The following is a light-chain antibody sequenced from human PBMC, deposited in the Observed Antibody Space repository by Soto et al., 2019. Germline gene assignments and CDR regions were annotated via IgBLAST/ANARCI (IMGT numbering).Light chain of an antibody. J-gene: IGKJ2*01. CDR1: QSISNW. Sequence: DIQMTQSPSTLSASVGDRVTITCRASQSISNWLAWYQQKPGKAPKLLIYKASSLESGVPSRFSGSGFGTEFTLTISSLQPDDFATYYCHHYNSYPYTFGQGTKLEIK. CDR3: HHYNSYPYT. CDR2: KAS. V-gene: IGKV1-5*03.